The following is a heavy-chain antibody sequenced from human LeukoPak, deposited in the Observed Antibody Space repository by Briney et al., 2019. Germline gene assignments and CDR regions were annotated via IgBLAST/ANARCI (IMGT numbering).Heavy chain of an antibody. V-gene: IGHV3-66*01. J-gene: IGHJ3*02. CDR1: GFTVSSNY. CDR2: IFSDGTT. CDR3: ARTPRLWFGASGAFDI. D-gene: IGHD3-10*01. Sequence: GGSLRLSCAASGFTVSSNYMSWVSQAPGKGLEWVSVIFSDGTTYYADSVKGRFIISKDNSKNTLYLQMNSLRAEDTAVYYCARTPRLWFGASGAFDIWGQGTMVTVSS.